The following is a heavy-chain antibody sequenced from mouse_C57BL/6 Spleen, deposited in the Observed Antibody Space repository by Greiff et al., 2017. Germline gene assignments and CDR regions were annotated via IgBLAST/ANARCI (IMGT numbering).Heavy chain of an antibody. D-gene: IGHD4-1*01. J-gene: IGHJ2*01. CDR2: IWTGGGT. V-gene: IGHV2-9-1*01. CDR3: ARAPQLTGKSYFDY. Sequence: VQGVESGPGLVAPSQSLSITCTVSGFSLTSYAISWVRQPPGKGLEWLGVIWTGGGTNYNSALKSRLSISKDNSKSQVFLKMNSLQTDDTARYYCARAPQLTGKSYFDYWGQGTTLTVSS. CDR1: GFSLTSYA.